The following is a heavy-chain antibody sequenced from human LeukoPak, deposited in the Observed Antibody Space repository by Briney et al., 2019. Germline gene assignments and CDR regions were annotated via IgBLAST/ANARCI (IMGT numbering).Heavy chain of an antibody. CDR1: GFTFSSYA. D-gene: IGHD2-2*01. CDR3: ARAFTYCSSTSCSAMDV. J-gene: IGHJ6*04. Sequence: PGGSLRLSCAASGFTFSSYAMHWVRQAPGKGLEWVAVISYDGSNKYYAGSVKGRFTISRDNSKNTLYLQMNSLRAEDTAVYYCARAFTYCSSTSCSAMDVWGKGTTVTVSS. V-gene: IGHV3-30*01. CDR2: ISYDGSNK.